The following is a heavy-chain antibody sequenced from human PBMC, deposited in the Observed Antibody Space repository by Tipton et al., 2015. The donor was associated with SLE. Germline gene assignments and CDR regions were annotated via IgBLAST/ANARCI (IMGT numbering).Heavy chain of an antibody. Sequence: PLRLSCAASGFTFSSSSMNWVRQAPGKGLEWFPSISSSSSYIYYAGSVKGRFTISRDNAKNSLYLQMNSLRAEDTAVYYCARRIGQLLSAWYFDLWGRCTLVTVSS. CDR2: ISSSSSYI. CDR1: GFTFSSSS. V-gene: IGHV3-21*01. CDR3: ARRIGQLLSAWYFDL. D-gene: IGHD2-2*01. J-gene: IGHJ2*01.